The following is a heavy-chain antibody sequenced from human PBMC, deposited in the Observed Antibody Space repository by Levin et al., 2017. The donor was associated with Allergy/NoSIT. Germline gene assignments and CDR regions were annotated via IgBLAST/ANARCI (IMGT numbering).Heavy chain of an antibody. CDR1: GFSFSSYW. D-gene: IGHD5-18*01. Sequence: PGGSLRLSCAASGFSFSSYWMSWVRQAPGKGLEWVANIKRDGSEKYYVDSVKGRFTISRDSAKNALYLQMNSLRAEETAVYYCATLDTSMIDDYWGQGTLVTVSS. V-gene: IGHV3-7*01. J-gene: IGHJ4*02. CDR2: IKRDGSEK. CDR3: ATLDTSMIDDY.